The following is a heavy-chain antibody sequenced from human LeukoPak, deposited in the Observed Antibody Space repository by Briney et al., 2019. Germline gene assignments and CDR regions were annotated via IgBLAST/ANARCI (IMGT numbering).Heavy chain of an antibody. CDR2: INPSGGST. CDR3: ARDRKYYGSGSYLNYYYMDV. V-gene: IGHV1-46*01. CDR1: GYTFTSYY. D-gene: IGHD3-10*01. J-gene: IGHJ6*03. Sequence: ASVKVSCKASGYTFTSYYMHRVRQAPGQGLEWVGIINPSGGSTSYAQKFQGRVTMTRDMSTSTVYMELSSLRSEDTAVYYCARDRKYYGSGSYLNYYYMDVWGKGTTVTVSS.